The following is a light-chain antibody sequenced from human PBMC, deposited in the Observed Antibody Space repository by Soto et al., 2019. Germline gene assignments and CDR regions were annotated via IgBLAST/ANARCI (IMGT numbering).Light chain of an antibody. Sequence: QSVLTQPPSASGTPGQRVTISCSGSSSNIGSNSVNWYQQLPGTAPKLLMYSSNQRPSGVPDRFSGSKSGTSASLAISRPHSDDPTNYYRAACNDSLNGVVFGGGTKLTVL. CDR3: AACNDSLNGVV. CDR2: SSN. J-gene: IGLJ2*01. V-gene: IGLV1-44*01. CDR1: SSNIGSNS.